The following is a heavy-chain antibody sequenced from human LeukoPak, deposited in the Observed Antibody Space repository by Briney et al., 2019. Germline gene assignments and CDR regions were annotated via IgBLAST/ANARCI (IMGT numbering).Heavy chain of an antibody. Sequence: PSETLSLTCVVSGGSISPYYWSWFRQSPGKGLEWIGYIDPSGSASYNPSLKSRVTIFVDTSKNLFSLILTSVSASDTAIYYCARDHWLFSSKTWYYYGMDVWGQGTTVTVSS. CDR1: GGSISPYY. V-gene: IGHV4-59*01. J-gene: IGHJ6*02. CDR2: IDPSGSA. D-gene: IGHD3-9*01. CDR3: ARDHWLFSSKTWYYYGMDV.